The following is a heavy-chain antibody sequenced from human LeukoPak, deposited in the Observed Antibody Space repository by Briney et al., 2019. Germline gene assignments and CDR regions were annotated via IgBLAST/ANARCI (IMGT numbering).Heavy chain of an antibody. CDR2: INPNSGGT. CDR3: ARAIGYCSSTSCTPIGYDYYGMDV. V-gene: IGHV1-2*02. J-gene: IGHJ6*01. Sequence: ASVKVSFKASGYTFTGYFMHWVRQAPGQGLEWMGWINPNSGGTNFSQKFQGRVTITRDTSISTAYMELSRLRSDDTAVYYCARAIGYCSSTSCTPIGYDYYGMDVWGQGTTVTVSS. CDR1: GYTFTGYF. D-gene: IGHD2-2*01.